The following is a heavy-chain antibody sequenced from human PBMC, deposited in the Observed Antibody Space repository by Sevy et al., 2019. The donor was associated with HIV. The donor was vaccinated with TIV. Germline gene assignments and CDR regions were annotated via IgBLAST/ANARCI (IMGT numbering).Heavy chain of an antibody. D-gene: IGHD3-10*01. V-gene: IGHV4-38-2*01. CDR2: IYHSGST. J-gene: IGHJ3*02. CDR3: ARVMVRGVINDAFDI. CDR1: GYSISSGYY. Sequence: SETLSLTCAVSGYSISSGYYWGWIRQPPGKGLEWIGSIYHSGSTYYNPSLKSRVTISVDTSKNQFSLKLSSVTAADTAVYYCARVMVRGVINDAFDIWGQGTMVTVSS.